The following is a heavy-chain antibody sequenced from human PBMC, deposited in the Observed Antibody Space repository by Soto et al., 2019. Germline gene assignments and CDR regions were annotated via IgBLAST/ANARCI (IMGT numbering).Heavy chain of an antibody. D-gene: IGHD6-19*01. J-gene: IGHJ4*02. CDR2: IIPIFGTA. CDR1: GGTFSSYA. CDR3: GRDLHKIWVIAVASNLVGEPSTFDY. Sequence: SVKVSCKASGGTFSSYAISWVRQAPGQGLEWMGGIIPIFGTANYAQKFQGRVTITADESTSTAYMELSSLRSEDTAVYYCGRDLHKIWVIAVASNLVGEPSTFDYWGQGTLVTVSS. V-gene: IGHV1-69*13.